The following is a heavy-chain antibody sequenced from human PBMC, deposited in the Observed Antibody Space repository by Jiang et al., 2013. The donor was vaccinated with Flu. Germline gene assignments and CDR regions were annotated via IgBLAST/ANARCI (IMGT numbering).Heavy chain of an antibody. V-gene: IGHV4-31*03. D-gene: IGHD3-10*01. CDR2: VYYTGNT. J-gene: IGHJ4*02. CDR1: GDSISSGRHY. CDR3: ARAYYFGSGNYYNGFDF. Sequence: QLVESGPGLVKPSQTLALTCSVSGDSISSGRHYWSWIRQHPGKGLEWIGYVYYTGNTYSTPSLKSRLIMSVDTSKNQFSLQLSSMSAADTAVYYCARAYYFGSGNYYNGFDFWGQGLLVTVSS.